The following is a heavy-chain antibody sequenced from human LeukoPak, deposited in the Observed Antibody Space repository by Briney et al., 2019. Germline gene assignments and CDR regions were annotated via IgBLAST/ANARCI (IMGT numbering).Heavy chain of an antibody. D-gene: IGHD4-23*01. Sequence: GGSLRLSCAAPGFTFSSYWMSWVRQAPGKGLEWVANIKQDGSEKYYVDSVKGRFTISRDNAKNSLYLQMNSLRAEDTAVYYCARAMGYGGNSAFDYWGQGTLVTVSS. J-gene: IGHJ4*02. CDR1: GFTFSSYW. CDR2: IKQDGSEK. CDR3: ARAMGYGGNSAFDY. V-gene: IGHV3-7*01.